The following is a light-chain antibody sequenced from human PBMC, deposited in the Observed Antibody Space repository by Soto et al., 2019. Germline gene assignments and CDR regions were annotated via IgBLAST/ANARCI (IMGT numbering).Light chain of an antibody. J-gene: IGKJ1*01. CDR2: KAS. CDR3: QHHNSYSEA. V-gene: IGKV1-5*03. CDR1: QTISSW. Sequence: DIQMTQSPSTLSGSVGDRVTITCRARQTISSWLAWYQQKPGKAPKLLIYKASTLKSGVPSRFSGSGSGTEFTLTISSLQPDDFATYYCQHHNSYSEAFGQGTKVEL.